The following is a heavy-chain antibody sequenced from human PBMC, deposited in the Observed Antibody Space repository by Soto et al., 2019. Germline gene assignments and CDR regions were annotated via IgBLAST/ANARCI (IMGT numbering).Heavy chain of an antibody. J-gene: IGHJ5*02. CDR2: ISGSDGRT. D-gene: IGHD3-10*01. Sequence: GGSLRLSCAASGFTLSISDMCWVRQAPGKGLEWVSSISGSDGRTYYADSVKGRFTIYRDNSENTLFLQMSNLRGVDTAVYYCAKYYYASGSNWFEPWGPGTLVTVSS. CDR3: AKYYYASGSNWFEP. V-gene: IGHV3-23*01. CDR1: GFTLSISD.